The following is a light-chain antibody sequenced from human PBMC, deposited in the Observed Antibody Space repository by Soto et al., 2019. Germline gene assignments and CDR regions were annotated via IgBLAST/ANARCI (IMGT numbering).Light chain of an antibody. CDR1: ESVSRW. V-gene: IGKV1-5*03. CDR3: XQXNXXSQA. J-gene: IGKJ1*01. Sequence: DIQMTQSPSTLSAXVGDRVTITCRASESVSRWLAWYQQKPGRTPKLLIYQASTLETGVPSRFXGSGXGTXXXXXXXXXEPXDFAXXYCXQXNXXSQAXGQXXKV. CDR2: QAS.